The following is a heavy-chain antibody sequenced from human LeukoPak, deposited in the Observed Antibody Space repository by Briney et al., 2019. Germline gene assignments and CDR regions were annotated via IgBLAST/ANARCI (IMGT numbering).Heavy chain of an antibody. CDR1: GFTFGDYA. CDR2: IRSKAYGGTT. Sequence: GGSPRLSCTASGFTFGDYAMSWVRQAPGKGLEWVGFIRSKAYGGTTEYAASVKGRFTISRDDSKSIAYLQMNSLKTEDTAVYYCTSTYDYYYYMGVWGKGTTVTVSS. V-gene: IGHV3-49*04. CDR3: TSTYDYYYYMGV. J-gene: IGHJ6*03.